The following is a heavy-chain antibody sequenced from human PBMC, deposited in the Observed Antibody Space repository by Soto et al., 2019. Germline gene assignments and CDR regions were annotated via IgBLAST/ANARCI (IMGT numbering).Heavy chain of an antibody. CDR1: GFTFSSYA. J-gene: IGHJ5*02. CDR3: AKAGLWSRGAAGWFDP. D-gene: IGHD1-26*01. V-gene: IGHV3-30-3*01. CDR2: ISYDGSNK. Sequence: GGSLRLSCAASGFTFSSYAMHWVRQAPGKGLEWVAVISYDGSNKYYADSVKGRYTISRDNSKNTLYLQMNSLRAEDTAVYYCAKAGLWSRGAAGWFDPWGQGTLVTVSS.